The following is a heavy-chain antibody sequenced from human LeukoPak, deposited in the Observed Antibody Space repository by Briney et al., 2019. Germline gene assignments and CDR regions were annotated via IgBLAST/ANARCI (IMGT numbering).Heavy chain of an antibody. Sequence: GGSLRLSCAASGFNFNYYAMSWFGRAPGKGLEWVSGISDNEGRTYYTDSVKGRFTISRDRTKNTVYLQMHNLRADDTAVYFCARHDSFIPYWGQGTLVTVSS. V-gene: IGHV3-23*01. CDR1: GFNFNYYA. J-gene: IGHJ4*02. D-gene: IGHD5-18*01. CDR2: ISDNEGRT. CDR3: ARHDSFIPY.